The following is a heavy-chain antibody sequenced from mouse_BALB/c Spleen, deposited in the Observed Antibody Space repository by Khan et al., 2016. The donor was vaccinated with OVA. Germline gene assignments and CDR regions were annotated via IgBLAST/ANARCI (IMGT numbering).Heavy chain of an antibody. CDR2: INPSTGYI. Sequence: QVQLQQSGAELAKPGASVKMSCKASGYTFTTYWMHWVKQRPGQGLEWIGYINPSTGYIEYNQKFKDRATLTADKSSTTAYMRLSSLTSEDSAVYCCARDYFGSTAFAYWGQGTLVTVSA. D-gene: IGHD1-1*01. CDR3: ARDYFGSTAFAY. J-gene: IGHJ3*01. V-gene: IGHV1-7*01. CDR1: GYTFTTYW.